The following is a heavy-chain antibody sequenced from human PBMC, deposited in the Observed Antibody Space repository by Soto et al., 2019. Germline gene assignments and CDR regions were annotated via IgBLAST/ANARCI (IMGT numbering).Heavy chain of an antibody. J-gene: IGHJ3*02. CDR3: ARVQLSVRDAFDI. Sequence: ASVKVSCKASGYTFTGYYMHWVRQAPGQGLEWMGWINPNSGGTNYAQKFQGWVTMTRDTSISTAYMELSRLRSDDTAVYYCARVQLSVRDAFDIWGQGTMVTVSS. D-gene: IGHD5-18*01. V-gene: IGHV1-2*04. CDR1: GYTFTGYY. CDR2: INPNSGGT.